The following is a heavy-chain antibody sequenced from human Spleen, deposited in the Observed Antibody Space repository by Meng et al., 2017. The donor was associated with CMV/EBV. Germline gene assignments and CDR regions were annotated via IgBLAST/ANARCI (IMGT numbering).Heavy chain of an antibody. CDR3: ARGKLEPLDY. V-gene: IGHV4-59*01. D-gene: IGHD1-1*01. CDR2: IYYSGST. Sequence: SETSLTCTVSGGSISSYYWSWIRQPPGKGLEWIGYIYYSGSTNYNPSLKSRVTISVDTSKNQFSLKLSSVTAADTAVYYCARGKLEPLDYWGQGTLVTVSS. J-gene: IGHJ4*02. CDR1: GGSISSYY.